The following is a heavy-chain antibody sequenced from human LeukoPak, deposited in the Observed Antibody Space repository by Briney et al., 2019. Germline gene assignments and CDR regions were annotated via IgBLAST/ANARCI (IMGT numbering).Heavy chain of an antibody. Sequence: GGSLRLSCAASGFTVSSNYMSWVRQAPGKGLVWVSRINSDGSSTSYADSVKGRFTISRDNAKNTLYLQMNSLRAEDTAVYYCARERQLVLFYYWGQGTLVTVSS. CDR1: GFTVSSNY. CDR2: INSDGSST. J-gene: IGHJ4*02. V-gene: IGHV3-74*01. D-gene: IGHD6-13*01. CDR3: ARERQLVLFYY.